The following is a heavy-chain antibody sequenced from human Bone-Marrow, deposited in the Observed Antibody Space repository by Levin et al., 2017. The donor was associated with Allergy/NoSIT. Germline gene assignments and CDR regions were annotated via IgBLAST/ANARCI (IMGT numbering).Heavy chain of an antibody. D-gene: IGHD3-3*02. Sequence: GESLKISCAASGFSLSGFSMNWVRQAPGKGLEWVASFGGRINNIYYGDSVKGRFPISRDDAKNSLSLQLDSLRAEDTAVYYCSRDKDPLSRASYYYYGMDVWGQGTTVIVSS. CDR1: GFSLSGFS. CDR3: SRDKDPLSRASYYYYGMDV. CDR2: FGGRINNI. V-gene: IGHV3-21*01. J-gene: IGHJ6*01.